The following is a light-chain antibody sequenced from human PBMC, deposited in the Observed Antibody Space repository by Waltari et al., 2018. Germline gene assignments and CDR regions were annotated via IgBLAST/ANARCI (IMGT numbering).Light chain of an antibody. Sequence: EIVLTQSPGTLSLSPGERATLSCRARQSVSRSLAWYQQKPGQAPRLRIYGASSRATAVPDRFSGSGSGTDFSLTISRLEPEDFAVYYCQHYVRLPVSFGQGTKVEIK. CDR2: GAS. J-gene: IGKJ1*01. CDR3: QHYVRLPVS. V-gene: IGKV3-20*01. CDR1: QSVSRS.